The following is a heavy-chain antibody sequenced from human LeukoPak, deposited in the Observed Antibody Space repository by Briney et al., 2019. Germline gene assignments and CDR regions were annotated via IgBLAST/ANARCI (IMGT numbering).Heavy chain of an antibody. CDR3: ARDGSYYYGSGSYSDFDY. Sequence: GGSLRLSCAASGFSFSSYWMSWVRQAPGKGLEWVANIKQDGSEKYYVDSVKGRFTISRDNSKNTLYLQMNSLRAEDTAVYYCARDGSYYYGSGSYSDFDYWGQGTLVTVSS. J-gene: IGHJ4*02. V-gene: IGHV3-7*01. CDR1: GFSFSSYW. D-gene: IGHD3-10*01. CDR2: IKQDGSEK.